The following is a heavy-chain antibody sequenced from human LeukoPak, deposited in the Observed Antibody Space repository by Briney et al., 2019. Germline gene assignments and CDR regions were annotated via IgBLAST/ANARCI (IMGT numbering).Heavy chain of an antibody. CDR2: ISVSDDST. Sequence: VQPGGSLRLSCAASGFTSSDYTMNWVRQAPGKGLEWVSGISVSDDSTYYADSVKGRFTMSRDNSNNMLYLQMNSLRAEDTAVYYCAKDRYCSSTNCPYDYWGQGTLVTVSS. V-gene: IGHV3-23*01. D-gene: IGHD2-2*01. CDR3: AKDRYCSSTNCPYDY. J-gene: IGHJ4*02. CDR1: GFTSSDYT.